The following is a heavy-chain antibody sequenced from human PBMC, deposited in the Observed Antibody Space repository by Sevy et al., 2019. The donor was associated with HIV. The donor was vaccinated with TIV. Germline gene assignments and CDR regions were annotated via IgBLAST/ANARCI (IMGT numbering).Heavy chain of an antibody. D-gene: IGHD3-22*01. CDR1: GFTFSNYG. J-gene: IGHJ4*02. Sequence: GGSLRLSCAASGFTFSNYGMHWVRQAPGKGLEWVAVIWNDGSNKYYADSGKSRFTISRDNSKNTLYLQMNSLRVEDTAVYFCARGGDFNDRSAKRDFDYWGQGTLVTVSS. CDR3: ARGGDFNDRSAKRDFDY. CDR2: IWNDGSNK. V-gene: IGHV3-33*01.